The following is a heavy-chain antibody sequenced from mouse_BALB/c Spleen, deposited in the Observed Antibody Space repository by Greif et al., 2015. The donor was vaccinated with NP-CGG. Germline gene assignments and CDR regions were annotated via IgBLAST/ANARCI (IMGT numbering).Heavy chain of an antibody. V-gene: IGHV5-9-3*01. D-gene: IGHD2-4*01. CDR1: GFTFSSYA. CDR2: ISSGGSYT. Sequence: EVKLVESGGGLVKPGGSLKLSCAASGFTFSSYAMSWVRQTPEKRLEWVATISSGGSYTYYPDSVKGRFTISRDNAKNTLYLQMSSLRSEDTAMYYCARHDPYDYDPWFAYWGQGTLVTVSA. J-gene: IGHJ3*01. CDR3: ARHDPYDYDPWFAY.